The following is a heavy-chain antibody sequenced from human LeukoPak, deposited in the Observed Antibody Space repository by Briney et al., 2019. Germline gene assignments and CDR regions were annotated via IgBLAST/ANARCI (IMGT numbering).Heavy chain of an antibody. D-gene: IGHD4/OR15-4a*01. V-gene: IGHV3-53*01. CDR1: GFAVSSNY. CDR3: ARLTMVLAFDI. Sequence: GGSLRLSCAASGFAVSSNYMTWVRQAPGKGLYWVSVIYSGGSTYYADPVKGRFTISRDNSKNTLYLQMNSLRAEDTAVYYCARLTMVLAFDIWGQGTMVTVSS. J-gene: IGHJ3*02. CDR2: IYSGGST.